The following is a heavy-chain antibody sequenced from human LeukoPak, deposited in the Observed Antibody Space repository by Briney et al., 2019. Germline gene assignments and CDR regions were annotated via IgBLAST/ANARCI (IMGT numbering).Heavy chain of an antibody. CDR1: GGPFSGYY. Sequence: SETLSLTCAVYGGPFSGYYWSWIRQPPGKGLEWIGEINHSGSTNYNPSLKSRVTISVDTSKNQFSLKLSSVTAVDTAVYYCARIAIAVAGTDATWFDPWGQGTLVTVSS. CDR2: INHSGST. V-gene: IGHV4-34*01. CDR3: ARIAIAVAGTDATWFDP. D-gene: IGHD6-19*01. J-gene: IGHJ5*02.